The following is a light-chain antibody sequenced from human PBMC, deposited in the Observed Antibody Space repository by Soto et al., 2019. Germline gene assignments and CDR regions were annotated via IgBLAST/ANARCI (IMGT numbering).Light chain of an antibody. CDR1: QSVSSSY. V-gene: IGKV3-20*01. J-gene: IGKJ5*01. CDR2: GAS. CDR3: QQSTSSLIT. Sequence: VVLTQSPGTMSFSPEERATLSCTASQSVSSSYLAWYQQKPGQAPRLLIYGASGRATGIPDRFSGSGSGTDFTITISRLETEDGAVYYCQQSTSSLITFGQGTRLEIK.